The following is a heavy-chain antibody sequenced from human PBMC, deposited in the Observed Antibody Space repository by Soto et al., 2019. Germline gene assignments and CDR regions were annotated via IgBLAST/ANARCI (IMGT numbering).Heavy chain of an antibody. CDR1: GFTFSSYA. CDR3: AKMEDIVLMVYATDPSYFDY. V-gene: IGHV3-23*01. D-gene: IGHD2-8*01. CDR2: ISGSGGST. Sequence: GGSLRLSCAASGFTFSSYAMSWVRQAPGKGLEWVSAISGSGGSTYYADSVKGRFTISRDNSKNTLYLQMNSLRAEDTAVYYCAKMEDIVLMVYATDPSYFDYWGQGTLVTVSS. J-gene: IGHJ4*02.